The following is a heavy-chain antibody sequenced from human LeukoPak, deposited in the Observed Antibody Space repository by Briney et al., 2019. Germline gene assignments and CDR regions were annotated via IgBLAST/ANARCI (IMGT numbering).Heavy chain of an antibody. J-gene: IGHJ4*02. CDR1: GFTFSGSA. CDR2: IRSKINSYAT. Sequence: PGGSLRLSCAASGFTFSGSAMHWVRQASGKGLEWVGRIRSKINSYATEYAVSVKGRFTISRDDSKNTVYLQMNSLKTEDTAVYYCTRLRGEKASGDYWGQGALVTVSS. V-gene: IGHV3-73*01. CDR3: TRLRGEKASGDY. D-gene: IGHD3-10*01.